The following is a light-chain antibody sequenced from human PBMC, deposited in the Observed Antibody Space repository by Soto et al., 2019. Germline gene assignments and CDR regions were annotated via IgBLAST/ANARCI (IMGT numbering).Light chain of an antibody. V-gene: IGLV1-44*01. CDR1: SSNIGSNA. Sequence: QSVLTQPPSASGTPGQRGTISCSGSSSNIGSNAVNWYQQLPGTAPKLLIYSNNQRPSGVPDRFSASKSGTSASLAIGGLQSADEADYYCATWDDSLSGVLFGGGTKLTVL. J-gene: IGLJ2*01. CDR2: SNN. CDR3: ATWDDSLSGVL.